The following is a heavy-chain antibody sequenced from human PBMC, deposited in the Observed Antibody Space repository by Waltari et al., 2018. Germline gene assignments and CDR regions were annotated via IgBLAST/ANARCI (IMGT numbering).Heavy chain of an antibody. CDR2: IYHSGST. V-gene: IGHV4-38-2*02. Sequence: QVQLQESGPGLVKPSETLSITCTVSGYSISSGYYWGWIRQPPGKGLEWIGSIYHSGSTYSNPSLKSRVTISVDTSKNQFSLKLSSVTAADTAVYYCARVRIAAADYWGQGTLVTVSS. CDR3: ARVRIAAADY. D-gene: IGHD6-13*01. CDR1: GYSISSGYY. J-gene: IGHJ4*02.